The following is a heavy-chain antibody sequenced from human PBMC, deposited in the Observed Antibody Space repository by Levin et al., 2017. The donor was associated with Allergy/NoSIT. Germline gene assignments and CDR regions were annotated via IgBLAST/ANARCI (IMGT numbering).Heavy chain of an antibody. CDR3: ARGRISGWRHDAFDM. CDR1: GGSFSGYY. CDR2: INHSGST. V-gene: IGHV4-34*01. D-gene: IGHD6-19*01. J-gene: IGHJ3*02. Sequence: ESLKISCAVYGGSFSGYYWNWIRQSPGKGLEWIGEINHSGSTNYNPSLKSRVSISVDTSKNQFSLKLTSVTAADTAVYYCARGRISGWRHDAFDMWGQGTMVIVSS.